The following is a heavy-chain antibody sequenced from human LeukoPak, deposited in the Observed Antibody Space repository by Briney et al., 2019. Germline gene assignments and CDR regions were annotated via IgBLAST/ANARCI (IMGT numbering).Heavy chain of an antibody. Sequence: AGGSLRLSCAASGFTFSSYSMNWVRQAPGKGLEWVSYISSSSKTIYYADSVKGRFTISRDNAKNSLYLQMNSLRAEDTAVYYCARDTQGSNYATGLYGMDVWGQGTTVTVSS. J-gene: IGHJ6*02. CDR2: ISSSSKTI. V-gene: IGHV3-48*01. D-gene: IGHD4-11*01. CDR1: GFTFSSYS. CDR3: ARDTQGSNYATGLYGMDV.